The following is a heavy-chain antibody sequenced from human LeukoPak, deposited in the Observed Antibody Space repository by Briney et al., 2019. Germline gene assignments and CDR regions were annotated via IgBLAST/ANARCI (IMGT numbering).Heavy chain of an antibody. D-gene: IGHD6-6*01. J-gene: IGHJ4*02. Sequence: ASVKVSCKASGYTFTSYYMHWVRQAPGQGLEWMGIINPSGGSTSYAQKFQGRVTITADESTSTAYMELSSLRSEDTAAYYCARASSADNGFDYWGQGTLVTVSS. V-gene: IGHV1-46*01. CDR3: ARASSADNGFDY. CDR2: INPSGGST. CDR1: GYTFTSYY.